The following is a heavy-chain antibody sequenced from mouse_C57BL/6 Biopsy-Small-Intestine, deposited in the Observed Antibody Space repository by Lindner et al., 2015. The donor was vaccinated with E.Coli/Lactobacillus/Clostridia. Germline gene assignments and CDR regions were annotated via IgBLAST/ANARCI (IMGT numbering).Heavy chain of an antibody. D-gene: IGHD2-10*02. CDR2: VIPILAKA. CDR3: ASSLIISGAYSLVDYYYYMDV. CDR1: GATFSTCG. Sequence: SVKVSCKAPGATFSTCGINWVRQAPGQGLEWIGEVIPILAKANYAQKYQGRVTMTADKSTSTAYMELSSLRSEDTAVYYCASSLIISGAYSLVDYYYYMDVWGKGTTVTVSS. J-gene: IGHJ1*03. V-gene: IGHV1-53*01.